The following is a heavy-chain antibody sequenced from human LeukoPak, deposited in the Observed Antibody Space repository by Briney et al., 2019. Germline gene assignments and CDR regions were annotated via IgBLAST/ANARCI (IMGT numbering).Heavy chain of an antibody. CDR1: EYRIYNYW. CDR3: ARHEGFGPGGFDP. Sequence: GESLKISCEGSEYRIYNYWIGWVRQMPGKGLEWMGIIYPDDSDTRYSPSFQGQVTISADKSISTVYLQWSSLKASDTAMYYCARHEGFGPGGFDPWGQGTLVTVSS. J-gene: IGHJ5*02. V-gene: IGHV5-51*01. CDR2: IYPDDSDT. D-gene: IGHD3-10*01.